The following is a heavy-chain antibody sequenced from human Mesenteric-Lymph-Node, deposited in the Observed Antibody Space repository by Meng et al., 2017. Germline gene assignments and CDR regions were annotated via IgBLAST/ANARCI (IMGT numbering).Heavy chain of an antibody. Sequence: ASVKVSCKASGYTFTGYYMHWVRQAPGQGLEWMGIINPSGGSTSYAQKFQGRVTMTRDTSTSTVYMELSSLRSEDTAVYYCARGLLWFGELSYYFDYWGQGTLVTVSS. D-gene: IGHD3-10*01. CDR1: GYTFTGYY. V-gene: IGHV1-46*01. CDR2: INPSGGST. CDR3: ARGLLWFGELSYYFDY. J-gene: IGHJ4*02.